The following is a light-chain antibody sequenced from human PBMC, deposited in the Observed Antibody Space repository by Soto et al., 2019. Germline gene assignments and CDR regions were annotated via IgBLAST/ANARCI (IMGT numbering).Light chain of an antibody. V-gene: IGLV2-8*01. CDR2: EVT. CDR1: SSDVGGYND. J-gene: IGLJ2*01. CDR3: SSYAGSNNLGVV. Sequence: QSALTQPPSASGSPGQSVALSCTGTSSDVGGYNDVSWYQQHPGKAPKLMIYEVTKRPSGVPDRFSGSKSGNTASLTVSGLQADDEADYYCSSYAGSNNLGVVFGGGTKVTVL.